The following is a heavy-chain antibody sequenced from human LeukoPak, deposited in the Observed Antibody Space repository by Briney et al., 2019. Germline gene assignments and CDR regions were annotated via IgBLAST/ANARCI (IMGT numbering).Heavy chain of an antibody. CDR3: ARGCSSTSCYSDTYFDY. D-gene: IGHD2-2*01. Sequence: SVKVSCKASGGTFSSYAISWVRQAPGQGLGWMGGIIPIFGTANYARKFQGRVTITTDESTSTAYMELSSLRSEDTAVYYCARGCSSTSCYSDTYFDYWGQGTLVTVSS. V-gene: IGHV1-69*05. CDR1: GGTFSSYA. J-gene: IGHJ4*02. CDR2: IIPIFGTA.